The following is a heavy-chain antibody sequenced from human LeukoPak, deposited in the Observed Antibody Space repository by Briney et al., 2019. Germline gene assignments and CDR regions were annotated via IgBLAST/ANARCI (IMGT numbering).Heavy chain of an antibody. Sequence: GGSLRLSCAASGFTFSSYAMSWVRQAPGKGLEWVSVIYSGGSTYYADSVKGRFTISRDNSKNTLYLQMNSLRAEDTAVYYCASNFYSMGSTWGQGTLVTLSS. V-gene: IGHV3-53*01. J-gene: IGHJ4*02. CDR1: GFTFSSYA. CDR3: ASNFYSMGST. D-gene: IGHD2/OR15-2a*01. CDR2: IYSGGST.